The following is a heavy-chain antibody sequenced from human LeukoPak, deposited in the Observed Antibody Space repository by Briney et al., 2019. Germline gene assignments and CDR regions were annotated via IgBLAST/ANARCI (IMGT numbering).Heavy chain of an antibody. CDR3: ARDGQWLVIHY. CDR2: TNTNTGNP. D-gene: IGHD6-19*01. J-gene: IGHJ4*02. V-gene: IGHV7-4-1*02. CDR1: GYTFTSYA. Sequence: ASVKVSCTASGYTFTSYAMNWVRQAPGQGLEWMGWTNTNTGNPTYAQGFTGRFVFSLDTSVSTAYLQISSLKTEDTAVYYCARDGQWLVIHYWGQGTLVTVSS.